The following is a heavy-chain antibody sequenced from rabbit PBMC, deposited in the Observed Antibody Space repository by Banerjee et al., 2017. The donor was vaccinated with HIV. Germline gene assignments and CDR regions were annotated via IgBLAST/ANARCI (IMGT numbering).Heavy chain of an antibody. CDR3: ARDLAGVTGWNFGL. CDR1: GFTLSSYW. J-gene: IGHJ4*01. D-gene: IGHD4-1*01. V-gene: IGHV1S40*01. Sequence: QSLEESGGDLVKPGASLTLTCTASGFTLSSYWICWVRQAPGKGLEWIACIYAGSSGTTEYASWAKGRFTISKTSSTTVTLQMTSLTVADTATYFCARDLAGVTGWNFGLWGPGTLVTVS. CDR2: IYAGSSGTT.